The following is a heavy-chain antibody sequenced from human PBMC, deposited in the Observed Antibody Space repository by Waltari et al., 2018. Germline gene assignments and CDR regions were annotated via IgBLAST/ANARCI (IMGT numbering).Heavy chain of an antibody. CDR1: GFTFSSSS. Sequence: EVQLVESGGGLVQPGGSLRLSCAASGFTFSSSSMKWFRQAPGKGLEGVSYISGDSGSIHDADSVKGRITVSRDNAKNSLYLQMSSLTAEDTAVFYCARDRDWAFDIWGQGTMVTVSS. CDR2: ISGDSGSI. J-gene: IGHJ3*02. D-gene: IGHD2-21*01. V-gene: IGHV3-48*04. CDR3: ARDRDWAFDI.